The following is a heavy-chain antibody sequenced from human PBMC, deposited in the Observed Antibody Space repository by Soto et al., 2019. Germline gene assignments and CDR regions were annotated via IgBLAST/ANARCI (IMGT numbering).Heavy chain of an antibody. V-gene: IGHV3-48*03. CDR3: ARDGYFYYGMDV. J-gene: IGHJ6*02. Sequence: GGSLRLSCAGSGFTFSSYQMHWARQAPGKGLEWVSYISSSGITIYYAESVKGRFTISRDNAKNSLYLHMNSLRADDTAVYYCARDGYFYYGMDVWGQGTTVTVSS. D-gene: IGHD2-21*01. CDR1: GFTFSSYQ. CDR2: ISSSGITI.